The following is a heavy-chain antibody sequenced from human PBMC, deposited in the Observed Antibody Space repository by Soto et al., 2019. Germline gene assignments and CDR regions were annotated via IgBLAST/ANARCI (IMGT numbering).Heavy chain of an antibody. J-gene: IGHJ3*02. D-gene: IGHD2-2*01. Sequence: QVQLQESGPGLVKPSDTLSLICAVSGYSISSSNWWGWIRQPPGKGLEWIGNIYYSGSAYYNPSRKSRVTMSVDTSKNQFSLKLTSVTAVDTAVYYCARGDYAKAFDIWGQGTTVTVSS. V-gene: IGHV4-28*03. CDR3: ARGDYAKAFDI. CDR2: IYYSGSA. CDR1: GYSISSSNW.